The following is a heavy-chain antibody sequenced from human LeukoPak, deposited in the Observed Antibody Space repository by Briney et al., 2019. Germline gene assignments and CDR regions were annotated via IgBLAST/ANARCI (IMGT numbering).Heavy chain of an antibody. D-gene: IGHD1-26*01. CDR1: GFTFSTYW. CDR2: IKQDGSAK. CDR3: ARDWVPMGSTTSFDS. J-gene: IGHJ4*02. V-gene: IGHV3-7*01. Sequence: GGSLRLSCAASGFTFSTYWMSWVRQAPGKGLEWAANIKQDGSAKYYLDSVKGRFTISRDNAKNSLYLQMKSLRAEDTAVYYCARDWVPMGSTTSFDSWGQGTLVTVSS.